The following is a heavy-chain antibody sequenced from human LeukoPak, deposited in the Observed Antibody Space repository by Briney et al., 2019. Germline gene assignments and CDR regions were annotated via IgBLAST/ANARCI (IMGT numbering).Heavy chain of an antibody. Sequence: RSLRLSCAASGFTLSSYGLHWVRPAPGQGLEGVAVIWYDGSNKYYADSVKGRFTISRDNSKNTLYLQMNSLRAEDTAVYYCARDKSPAMLGYFDYWGQGTLVTVSS. D-gene: IGHD2-8*01. CDR1: GFTLSSYG. J-gene: IGHJ4*03. CDR2: IWYDGSNK. V-gene: IGHV3-33*01. CDR3: ARDKSPAMLGYFDY.